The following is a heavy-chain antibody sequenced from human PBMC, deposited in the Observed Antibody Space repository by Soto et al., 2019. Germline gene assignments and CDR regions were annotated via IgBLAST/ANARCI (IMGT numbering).Heavy chain of an antibody. CDR3: ARVPTGPSDYYYMDV. J-gene: IGHJ6*03. D-gene: IGHD2-8*02. V-gene: IGHV5-51*01. CDR2: IYLGDSDT. Sequence: PGESLKISCNGSGYSTTTNWIAWVRQMPGQGLEWMGIIYLGDSDTRCSPSFQGQVTISVDKSISTAYLQWSSLKASDTAIYYCARVPTGPSDYYYMDVWGKGTTVTVS. CDR1: GYSTTTNW.